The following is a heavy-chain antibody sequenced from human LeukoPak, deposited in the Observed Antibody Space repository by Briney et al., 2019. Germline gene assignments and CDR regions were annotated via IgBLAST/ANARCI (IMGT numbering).Heavy chain of an antibody. CDR1: GYSLTSGFH. CDR2: IYHSGST. V-gene: IGHV4-38-2*02. D-gene: IGHD2-15*01. CDR3: ARVAAKTVDY. J-gene: IGHJ4*02. Sequence: PSETLSLTCSVSGYSLTSGFHWGWIRQPPGKGLEWIGSIYHSGSTYYNPSLKSRVTISVDTSKNQFSLKLTSVTAADTAVYYCARVAAKTVDYWGQGTLVTVSS.